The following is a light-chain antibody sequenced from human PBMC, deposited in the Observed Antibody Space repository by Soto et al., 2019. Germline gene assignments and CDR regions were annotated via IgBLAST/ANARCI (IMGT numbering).Light chain of an antibody. J-gene: IGKJ2*01. V-gene: IGKV1-5*03. CDR3: QQYNSYSPYT. CDR1: QSISSW. CDR2: KTS. Sequence: DIQMTQSPSTLSASVGYRVTITCRASQSISSWLPWHQQKPGKAPKLLIYKTSSLESGVPSRFSGSGSGTEFTLTISSLQPDDFATYYCQQYNSYSPYTFGQGTKLEIK.